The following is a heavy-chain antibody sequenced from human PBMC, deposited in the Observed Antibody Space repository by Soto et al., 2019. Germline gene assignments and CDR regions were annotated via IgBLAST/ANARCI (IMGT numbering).Heavy chain of an antibody. J-gene: IGHJ4*02. V-gene: IGHV3-23*01. CDR2: IGGSGGYK. Sequence: EVQLLESGGGLVQPGGSLRLSCAASGFFFSSYAMSWVRQAPGKGLEWVSGIGGSGGYKSYADSVKGRFTISRDNSKNTLYLQMESLGGEDTAVYYCAKDAAMVSSTFNYFDYWGQGTLVAVSS. CDR1: GFFFSSYA. D-gene: IGHD6-13*01. CDR3: AKDAAMVSSTFNYFDY.